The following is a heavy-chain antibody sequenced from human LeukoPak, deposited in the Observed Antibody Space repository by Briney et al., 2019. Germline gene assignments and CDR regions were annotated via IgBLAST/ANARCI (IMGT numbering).Heavy chain of an antibody. CDR2: TTSRSIT. D-gene: IGHD2-2*01. V-gene: IGHV3-23*01. CDR1: GFIFSHYG. CDR3: ARLQPLVIPAAKLGFDY. J-gene: IGHJ4*02. Sequence: GGTLRLSCATSGFIFSHYGMNWVRQAPGKGLEWVSGTTSRSITYYADSVKGRFTISRDNSRDRIYLQMNSLRTDDTAVYYCARLQPLVIPAAKLGFDYWGQGTLVTVSS.